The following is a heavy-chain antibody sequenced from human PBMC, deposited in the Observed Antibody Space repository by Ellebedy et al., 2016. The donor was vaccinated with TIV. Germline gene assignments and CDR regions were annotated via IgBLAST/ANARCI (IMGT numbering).Heavy chain of an antibody. CDR3: ARDEGIAAAGTIGWFDP. J-gene: IGHJ5*02. D-gene: IGHD6-13*01. CDR2: VSSRSAYI. Sequence: GESLKISCAASGFTFSDYAVHWVRQAPGKGLEWVSFVSSRSAYIYYADSVKGRFTISRDNAKNSLYLQMNSLRAEDTAVYYCARDEGIAAAGTIGWFDPWGQGTLVTVSS. V-gene: IGHV3-21*04. CDR1: GFTFSDYA.